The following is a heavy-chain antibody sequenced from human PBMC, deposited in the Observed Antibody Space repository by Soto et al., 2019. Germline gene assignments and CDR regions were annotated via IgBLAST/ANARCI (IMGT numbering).Heavy chain of an antibody. CDR2: IWYDGSNK. J-gene: IGHJ4*02. CDR3: ASVFRLYHRSGYLGY. CDR1: GFTFSSYG. Sequence: PGGSLRLSCAASGFTFSSYGMHWVRQAPGKGLEWVAVIWYDGSNKYYADSVKGRFTISRDNSKNTLYLQMNSLRAEDTAVYYCASVFRLYHRSGYLGYSRQGHLVTVSS. V-gene: IGHV3-33*01. D-gene: IGHD3-22*01.